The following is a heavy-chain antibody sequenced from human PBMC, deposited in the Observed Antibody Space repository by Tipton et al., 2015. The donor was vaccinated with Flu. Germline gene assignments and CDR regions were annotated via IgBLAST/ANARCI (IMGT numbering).Heavy chain of an antibody. CDR3: ASLTGDDY. CDR1: GFSFSSYE. V-gene: IGHV3-48*03. D-gene: IGHD7-27*01. Sequence: SLRLSCAASGFSFSSYETNWVRQAPGKGLEWLSYISSSGNTISYADSVRGRFTISRDNAKNSLYLQLNSLRAEDTAVYYCASLTGDDYWGQGNLVTVSS. CDR2: ISSSGNTI. J-gene: IGHJ4*02.